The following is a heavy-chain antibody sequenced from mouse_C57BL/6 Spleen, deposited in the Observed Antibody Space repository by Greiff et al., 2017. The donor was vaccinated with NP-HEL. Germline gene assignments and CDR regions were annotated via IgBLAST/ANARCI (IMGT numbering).Heavy chain of an antibody. V-gene: IGHV1-81*01. D-gene: IGHD1-1*01. CDR1: GYTFTSYG. CDR3: ARSDYGSSHAMDY. CDR2: IYPRSGNT. J-gene: IGHJ4*01. Sequence: VQRVESGAELARPGASVKLSCKASGYTFTSYGISWVKQRTGQGLEWIGEIYPRSGNTYYNEKFKGKATLTADKSSSTAYMELRSLTSEDSAVYFCARSDYGSSHAMDYWGQGTSVTVSS.